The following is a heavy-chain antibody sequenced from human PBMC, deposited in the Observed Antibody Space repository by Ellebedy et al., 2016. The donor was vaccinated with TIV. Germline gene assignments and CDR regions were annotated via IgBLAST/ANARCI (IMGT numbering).Heavy chain of an antibody. CDR2: ISSSGNTI. Sequence: GESLKISCAGSGFSFDDYYMTWIRQAPGKGLEWISYISSSGNTILYADSVKGRFAISRDNAKNSLYLQMNSLRAEDTAVYYCARDWGGNYPRPFEYWGQGTLVTVSS. V-gene: IGHV3-11*04. J-gene: IGHJ4*02. D-gene: IGHD4-23*01. CDR3: ARDWGGNYPRPFEY. CDR1: GFSFDDYY.